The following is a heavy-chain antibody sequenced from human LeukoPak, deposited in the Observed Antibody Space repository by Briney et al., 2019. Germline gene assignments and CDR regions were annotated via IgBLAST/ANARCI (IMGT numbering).Heavy chain of an antibody. CDR3: ARRDPRGDFDY. V-gene: IGHV4-59*08. Sequence: PSETLSLTCTVSGGSISSYYWSWIRQPPGKGLEWIGYIYYSGRTTYNPSLKSRVTISVDTSKNQFSLKLSSVTAADTAVYYCARRDPRGDFDYGGQGTLVSVSS. CDR2: IYYSGRT. CDR1: GGSISSYY. J-gene: IGHJ4*02.